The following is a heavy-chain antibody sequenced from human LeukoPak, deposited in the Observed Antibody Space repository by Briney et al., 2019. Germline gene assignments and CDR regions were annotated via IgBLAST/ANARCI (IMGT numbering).Heavy chain of an antibody. CDR3: ARPGGSSSSQFDY. Sequence: ASVKVSCKASGGTFSSYAISWVRQAPGQGLEWMGGIIPIFGTASYAQKFQGRVTITTDESTSTAYMELSSLRSEDTAVYYCARPGGSSSSQFDYWGQGTLVTVSS. CDR1: GGTFSSYA. J-gene: IGHJ4*02. CDR2: IIPIFGTA. D-gene: IGHD6-6*01. V-gene: IGHV1-69*05.